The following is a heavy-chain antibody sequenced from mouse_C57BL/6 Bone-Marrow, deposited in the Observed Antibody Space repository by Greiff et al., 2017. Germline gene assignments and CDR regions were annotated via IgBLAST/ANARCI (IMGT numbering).Heavy chain of an antibody. CDR1: GYAFTNYL. Sequence: VQLQQSGADLVRPGTSVKVSCKASGYAFTNYLIEWVKQRPGQGLEWIGVINPGSGGNNYTEKFKGKETLTADKSSSTAYMQLSSLTSEDSAVYFGARSGLGPDYWGQGTTLTVSS. J-gene: IGHJ2*01. D-gene: IGHD4-1*01. CDR3: ARSGLGPDY. CDR2: INPGSGGN. V-gene: IGHV1-54*01.